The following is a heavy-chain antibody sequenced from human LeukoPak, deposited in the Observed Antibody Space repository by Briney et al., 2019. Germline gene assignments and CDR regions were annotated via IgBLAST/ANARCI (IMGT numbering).Heavy chain of an antibody. CDR1: GYTFTSYG. CDR3: ARGPGAVVDY. D-gene: IGHD2-15*01. CDR2: ISAYNGDA. Sequence: ASVKVSCKASGYTFTSYGISWVRQAPGQGLEWMGWISAYNGDAIYAQKLQDRVTMTTDTSTSTAYMELRSLRSDDTAVYFCARGPGAVVDYWGQGTLVTVSS. V-gene: IGHV1-18*01. J-gene: IGHJ4*02.